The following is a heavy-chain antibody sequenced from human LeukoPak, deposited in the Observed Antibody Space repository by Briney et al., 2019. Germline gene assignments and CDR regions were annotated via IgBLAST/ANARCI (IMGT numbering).Heavy chain of an antibody. CDR1: GGSISSGDYH. CDR3: ARKDTAMALDAFDI. D-gene: IGHD5-18*01. J-gene: IGHJ3*02. CDR2: IYYSGST. Sequence: PSQTLSLTCTVSGGSISSGDYHWSWIRQPPGKGLEWIGYIYYSGSTYYNPSLKSRVTISVDTSKNQFSLKLSSVTAADTAVYYCARKDTAMALDAFDIWGQGTMVTVSS. V-gene: IGHV4-30-4*01.